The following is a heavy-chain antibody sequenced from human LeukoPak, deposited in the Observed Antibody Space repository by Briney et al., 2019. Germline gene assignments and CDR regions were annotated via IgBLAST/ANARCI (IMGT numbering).Heavy chain of an antibody. D-gene: IGHD2-2*01. CDR2: IYDSGST. Sequence: KPSETLSLTCTVSGGSISSYFWSWIRQPPGKGLEWIGYIYDSGSTNYNPSLKSRVTISVDTSKNQFSLKLSSVTAADTAVYYCARHRPYCSSTSCSVFDYWGQGTLVTVSS. CDR3: ARHRPYCSSTSCSVFDY. V-gene: IGHV4-59*08. CDR1: GGSISSYF. J-gene: IGHJ4*02.